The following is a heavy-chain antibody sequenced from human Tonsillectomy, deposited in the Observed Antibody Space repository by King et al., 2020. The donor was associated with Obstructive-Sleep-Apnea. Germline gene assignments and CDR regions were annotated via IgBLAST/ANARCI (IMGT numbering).Heavy chain of an antibody. J-gene: IGHJ4*02. D-gene: IGHD4-11*01. CDR1: DDSISSSAYY. CDR3: ARSTEYSNYEAY. Sequence: QLQESGPGLVKPSQTLSLTCTVSDDSISSSAYYWGWIRQYPGKGLEWIGCISHSGRPYYNPSLNIRVTISMETSRNQFFLKLSSVTAADTAVYYCARSTEYSNYEAYWGQGILVTVSS. V-gene: IGHV4-31*03. CDR2: ISHSGRP.